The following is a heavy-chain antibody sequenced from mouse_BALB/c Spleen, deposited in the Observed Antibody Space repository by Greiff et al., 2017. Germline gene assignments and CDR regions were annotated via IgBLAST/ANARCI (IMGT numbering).Heavy chain of an antibody. Sequence: VQLVESGPGLVKPSQSLSLTCTVTGYSITSDYAWNWIRQFPGNKLEWMGYISYSGSTSYNPSLKSRISITRDTSKNQFFLQLNSVTTEDTATYYCARSGAIYYGNPFAYWGQGTLVTVSA. CDR1: GYSITSDYA. J-gene: IGHJ3*01. CDR2: ISYSGST. V-gene: IGHV3-2*02. CDR3: ARSGAIYYGNPFAY. D-gene: IGHD2-1*01.